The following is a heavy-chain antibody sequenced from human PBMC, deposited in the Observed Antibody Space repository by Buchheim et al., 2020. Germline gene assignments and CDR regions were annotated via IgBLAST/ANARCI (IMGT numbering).Heavy chain of an antibody. J-gene: IGHJ4*02. CDR3: ARGRTYYYDSSGYFPH. CDR1: GGSFSGYY. D-gene: IGHD3-22*01. V-gene: IGHV4-34*01. CDR2: INHSGST. Sequence: VQLQQWGAGLLKPSETLSLTCAVYGGSFSGYYWSWIRQPPGKGLEWIGEINHSGSTNYNPPLKSRVTISVDTSKNQFSLKLSSVTAADTAVYYCARGRTYYYDSSGYFPHWGQGTL.